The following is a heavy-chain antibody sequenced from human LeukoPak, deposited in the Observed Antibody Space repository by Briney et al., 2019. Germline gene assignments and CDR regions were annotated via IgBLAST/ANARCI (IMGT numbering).Heavy chain of an antibody. CDR2: ISAYNGNT. D-gene: IGHD3-9*01. V-gene: IGHV1-18*01. CDR3: ARDPTRNYDILTGYSLRFDY. CDR1: GYTFTTYG. J-gene: IGHJ4*02. Sequence: GASVEVSCKASGYTFTTYGISWVRQAPGQGLEWMGWISAYNGNTNYAQKLQGRVTMTTDTSTTTAYMELRSLRSDDTAVYYCARDPTRNYDILTGYSLRFDYWGQGTPVTVSS.